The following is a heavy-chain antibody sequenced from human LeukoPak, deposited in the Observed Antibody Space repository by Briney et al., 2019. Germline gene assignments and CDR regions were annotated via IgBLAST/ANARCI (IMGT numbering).Heavy chain of an antibody. V-gene: IGHV4-4*07. CDR1: GGSISSYY. CDR2: IYDSGST. CDR3: ARDGAYGDYVADWFEP. Sequence: SETLSLTCTVSGGSISSYYWSWIRQPAGKGLEWIGRIYDSGSTNYNPSLKSRVTMSVDTSKNQFSLKLRPVTAADTAVYYCARDGAYGDYVADWFEPWGQGALVTVSS. D-gene: IGHD4-17*01. J-gene: IGHJ5*02.